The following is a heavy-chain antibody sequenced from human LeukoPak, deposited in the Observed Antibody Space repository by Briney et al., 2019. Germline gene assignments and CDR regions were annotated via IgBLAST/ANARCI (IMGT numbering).Heavy chain of an antibody. Sequence: ASVKVSCKTSEYTFTGYYMHWVRQAPGQGLEWMGWINPNSGDTNYAQKFQGRVTMTRDTSISTAYMELSRLRSDDTAVYYCARDRTRYYYYSYMDVWGKGTAVTISS. D-gene: IGHD1-14*01. CDR3: ARDRTRYYYYSYMDV. CDR1: EYTFTGYY. J-gene: IGHJ6*03. V-gene: IGHV1-2*02. CDR2: INPNSGDT.